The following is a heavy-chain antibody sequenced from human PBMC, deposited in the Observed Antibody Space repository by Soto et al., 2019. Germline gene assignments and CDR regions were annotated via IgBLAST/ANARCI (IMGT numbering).Heavy chain of an antibody. D-gene: IGHD4-17*01. CDR1: GYTFTSYD. CDR2: INPNNGHT. CDR3: AETSSYGNYYFDY. V-gene: IGHV1-8*01. Sequence: ASVKLSCKASGYTFTSYDINWVRQATGQGLEWMGWINPNNGHTGYAQEFQGRVTVTSDTSINTVYMELSSLRSEDTAVYYCAETSSYGNYYFDYWGPGTLVT. J-gene: IGHJ4*02.